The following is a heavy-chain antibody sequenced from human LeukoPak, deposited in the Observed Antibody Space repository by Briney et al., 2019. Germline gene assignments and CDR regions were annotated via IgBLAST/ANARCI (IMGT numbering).Heavy chain of an antibody. Sequence: SETLSLTCAVYGGSFSGYYWSWIRQPPGKGLEWIGEINHSGSTNYNPSLKSRVTISVDTSKNQFSLKLSSVTAADTAVYYCARCQRWLQFYDYWGQGTLVTVSS. CDR2: INHSGST. CDR3: ARCQRWLQFYDY. D-gene: IGHD5-24*01. V-gene: IGHV4-34*01. J-gene: IGHJ4*02. CDR1: GGSFSGYY.